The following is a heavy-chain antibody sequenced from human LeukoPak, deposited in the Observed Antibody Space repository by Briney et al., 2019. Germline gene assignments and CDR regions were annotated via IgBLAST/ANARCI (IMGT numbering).Heavy chain of an antibody. J-gene: IGHJ4*02. V-gene: IGHV3-53*01. CDR2: IYSGGTT. Sequence: GGSLRLSCAASGFTVSSNYMNWVRQAPGKGLEWVSVIYSGGTTYYADSVKGRFTISRDSSKNTLYLQMNSMRAEDTAVYYCARGSGDVIDYWGQGTLVTVSS. D-gene: IGHD4-17*01. CDR1: GFTVSSNY. CDR3: ARGSGDVIDY.